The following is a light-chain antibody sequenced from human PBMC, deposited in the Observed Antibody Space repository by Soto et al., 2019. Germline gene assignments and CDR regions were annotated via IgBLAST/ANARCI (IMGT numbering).Light chain of an antibody. J-gene: IGKJ1*01. Sequence: VMTQSPLSLPVTLGQPASISCRSSQSLLYTDGNTYLSWFQQRPGQSPRRLIYEGSNRDSGVPDRFSGSGLGADFTLKISRVEAEDVGVYYCMQGSYWPRTFGQGTKVEIK. V-gene: IGKV2-30*01. CDR3: MQGSYWPRT. CDR1: QSLLYTDGNTY. CDR2: EGS.